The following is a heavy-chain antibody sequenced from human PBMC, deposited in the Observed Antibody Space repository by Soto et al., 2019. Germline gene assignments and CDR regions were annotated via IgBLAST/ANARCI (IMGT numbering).Heavy chain of an antibody. J-gene: IGHJ4*02. D-gene: IGHD5-12*01. CDR1: SFTFSSYF. Sequence: GSLRLSCSASSFTFSSYFMHWVRLAPGKGLEYVSAISSNGGSTYYADSVKGRFTISRDNTKNTLYLQMSSLRAEDTGVYYCVKEGDIVNYFDYWGQGTLVTVSS. CDR3: VKEGDIVNYFDY. CDR2: ISSNGGST. V-gene: IGHV3-64D*08.